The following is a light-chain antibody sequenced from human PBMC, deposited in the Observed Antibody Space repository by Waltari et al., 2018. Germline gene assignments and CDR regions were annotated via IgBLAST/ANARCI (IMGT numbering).Light chain of an antibody. CDR3: MQALQTPLT. Sequence: DILMTQSPLSLPVTPGEPASISCRSSQSLLHSNGYNYLDWYLQKPGQSPQLLIYLGSNRASGVPDRFSGSVSGTDFTLKISRVEAEDVGVYYCMQALQTPLTFGGGTKVEIK. CDR2: LGS. V-gene: IGKV2-28*01. J-gene: IGKJ4*01. CDR1: QSLLHSNGYNY.